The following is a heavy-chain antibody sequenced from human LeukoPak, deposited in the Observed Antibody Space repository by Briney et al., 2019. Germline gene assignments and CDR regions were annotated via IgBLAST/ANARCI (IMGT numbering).Heavy chain of an antibody. J-gene: IGHJ4*02. CDR3: ARDPYYYGSGSIY. CDR2: ITTDGSGT. D-gene: IGHD3-10*01. Sequence: GGSLRLSCAASGFTFSSYWMHWVRQAPGKGLVWVSRITTDGSGTNYADSVKGRFTISRDNAKNTLYLQMNSLRAEDTAVYYCARDPYYYGSGSIYWGQGTLVTVSS. CDR1: GFTFSSYW. V-gene: IGHV3-74*01.